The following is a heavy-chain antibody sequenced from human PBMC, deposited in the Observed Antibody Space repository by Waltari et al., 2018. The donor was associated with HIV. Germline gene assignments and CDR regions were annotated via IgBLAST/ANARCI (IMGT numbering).Heavy chain of an antibody. CDR3: ARGTTYAVGWFDP. CDR2: SSYVGRT. V-gene: IGHV4-31*03. CDR1: GGPIRSGGYY. J-gene: IGHJ5*02. D-gene: IGHD1-26*01. Sequence: QEQLQESGPGLVKPSQTLSLTCPVSGGPIRSGGYYWSWIRQLPGKGLEWIGYSSYVGRTFYSPSLRRRVTMSVDTSKNQFSLKLPSVTAADTAVYYCARGTTYAVGWFDPWGQGTQVTVSS.